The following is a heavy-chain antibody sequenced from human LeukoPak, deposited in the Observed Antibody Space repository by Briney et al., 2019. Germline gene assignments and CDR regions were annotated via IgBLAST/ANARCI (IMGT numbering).Heavy chain of an antibody. D-gene: IGHD4-11*01. V-gene: IGHV3-30*04. CDR1: GFTFSSYA. Sequence: GSLRLSCAASGFTFSSYAMHWVRQAPGKGLEWVAVISYDGSNKYYADSVKGRFTISRDNSKNTLYLQMNSLRAEDTAVYYCARDLTTQNAFDIWGQGTMVTVSS. CDR3: ARDLTTQNAFDI. J-gene: IGHJ3*02. CDR2: ISYDGSNK.